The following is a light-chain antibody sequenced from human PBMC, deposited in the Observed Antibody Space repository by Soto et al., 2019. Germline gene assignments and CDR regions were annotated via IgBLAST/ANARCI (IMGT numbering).Light chain of an antibody. J-gene: IGLJ2*01. CDR2: KDS. V-gene: IGLV3-27*01. Sequence: SYELTQPSSVSVSPGQTARITCSGDVLAKKYAGWLQQKPGQAPVLVIYKDSERPSGIPERFSGSSSGTTVTLTISGAQVEDEADYYCYSAADNNLGVFGGGTKLTVL. CDR3: YSAADNNLGV. CDR1: VLAKKY.